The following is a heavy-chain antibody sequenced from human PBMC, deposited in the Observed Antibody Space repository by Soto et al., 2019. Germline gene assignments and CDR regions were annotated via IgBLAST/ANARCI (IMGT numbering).Heavy chain of an antibody. CDR3: ARWIVGGSIDY. CDR2: NSGSA. D-gene: IGHD1-26*01. CDR1: GDSISSSL. V-gene: IGHV4-59*01. J-gene: IGHJ4*02. Sequence: QVQLQESGPGLVMPSETLSLTCTVSGDSISSSLWSWIRQPPGKGLEWIGYNSGSAHYNPSLKSRVTISEDTSKNQFSLNLSSVTAADTAVYYCARWIVGGSIDYWGQGIPVTVSS.